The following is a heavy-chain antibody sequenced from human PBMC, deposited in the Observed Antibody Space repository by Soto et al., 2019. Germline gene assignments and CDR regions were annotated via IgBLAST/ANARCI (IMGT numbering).Heavy chain of an antibody. CDR3: ARDSHGCDY. CDR1: GYTFTSYG. CDR2: INAGNGNT. V-gene: IGHV1-3*01. Sequence: GASVKVSCKASGYTFTSYGISWVRQAPGQRLEWMGWINAGNGNTKYSQKFQDRVTITRDTSASTAYMELSSLTSEDTAVYYCARDSHGCDYWGQGTLVTVSS. D-gene: IGHD6-19*01. J-gene: IGHJ4*02.